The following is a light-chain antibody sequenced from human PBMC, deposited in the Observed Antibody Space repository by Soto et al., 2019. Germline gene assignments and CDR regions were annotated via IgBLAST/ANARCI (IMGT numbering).Light chain of an antibody. CDR1: SSNIGSNT. Sequence: QSVLTQPPSASGTPGQRVTISCSGSSSNIGSNTVNWYQQLPGTAPKLLIYNNNQRPSGVPDRFSGSKSGTSASLAISGLQSEDEAEYYCAAWDDSLNGLVFGTGTQLTVL. J-gene: IGLJ1*01. V-gene: IGLV1-44*01. CDR3: AAWDDSLNGLV. CDR2: NNN.